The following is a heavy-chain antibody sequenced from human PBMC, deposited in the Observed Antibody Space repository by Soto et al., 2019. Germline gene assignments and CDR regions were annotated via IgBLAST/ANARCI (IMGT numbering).Heavy chain of an antibody. V-gene: IGHV4-4*02. CDR3: ARDRRGVRASYYYYYGMDV. CDR1: GGSISSNW. J-gene: IGHJ6*02. D-gene: IGHD1-1*01. CDR2: IYHSGST. Sequence: SETLSLTCTVSGGSISSNWWSWVRQPPGKGLEWIGEIYHSGSTNYNPSLKSRVTISVDKSKNQFSLKLSSVTAADTAVYYCARDRRGVRASYYYYYGMDVWGQGTTVTVSS.